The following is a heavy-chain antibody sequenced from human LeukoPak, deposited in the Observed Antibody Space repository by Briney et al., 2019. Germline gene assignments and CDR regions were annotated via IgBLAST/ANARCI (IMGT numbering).Heavy chain of an antibody. CDR1: GFTFSTYV. Sequence: GGSLRLSCAASGFTFSTYVMSWVRQAPGKGLEWVSAISGSGGSTYYADSVKGRFTISRDNSKNTLYLQMNRLGADDTAVYYCAKGNWRYFDYWGQGTLVTVSS. CDR2: ISGSGGST. V-gene: IGHV3-23*01. D-gene: IGHD1-1*01. CDR3: AKGNWRYFDY. J-gene: IGHJ4*02.